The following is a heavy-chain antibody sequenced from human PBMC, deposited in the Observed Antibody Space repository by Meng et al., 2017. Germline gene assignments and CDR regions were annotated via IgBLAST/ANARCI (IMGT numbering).Heavy chain of an antibody. D-gene: IGHD3-22*01. CDR3: ARGLGSSGYYYEYAFDI. J-gene: IGHJ3*02. CDR2: IYYSGST. Sequence: SETLSLTGTVSGGSISSSSYYWGWIRQPPGKGLEWIGSIYYSGSTYYNPSLKSRVTISVDTSKNQFSPKLSSVTAADTAVYYCARGLGSSGYYYEYAFDIWGQGTMVTVSS. CDR1: GGSISSSSYY. V-gene: IGHV4-39*07.